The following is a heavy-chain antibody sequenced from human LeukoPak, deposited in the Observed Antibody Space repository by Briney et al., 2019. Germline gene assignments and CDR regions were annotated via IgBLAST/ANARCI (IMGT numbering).Heavy chain of an antibody. V-gene: IGHV3-30*02. CDR1: GFTFSSYG. J-gene: IGHJ4*02. D-gene: IGHD2-2*01. CDR3: AKGRVPAATNFDY. CDR2: IRYDGSKK. Sequence: GGSLRLSCAASGFTFSSYGMHWVRQAPGKGLEWVAFIRYDGSKKYYADSVKGRFTISRDNSKNTLYLQMNSLRAEDTAVYYCAKGRVPAATNFDYWGQGTLVTVSS.